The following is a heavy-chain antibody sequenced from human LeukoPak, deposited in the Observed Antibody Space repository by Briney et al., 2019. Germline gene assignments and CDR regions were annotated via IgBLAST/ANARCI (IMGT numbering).Heavy chain of an antibody. D-gene: IGHD5/OR15-5a*01. CDR3: ARHSTSFALFDP. CDR2: IYTSGST. V-gene: IGHV4-4*09. CDR1: GGSISSYY. Sequence: SETLSLTCTVSGGSISSYYWSWIRQPPGKGLEWIGYIYTSGSTNYNPSLKSRVTISVDTSKNQFSLKLSSVTAADTAVYYCARHSTSFALFDPRGQGTLVTVSS. J-gene: IGHJ5*02.